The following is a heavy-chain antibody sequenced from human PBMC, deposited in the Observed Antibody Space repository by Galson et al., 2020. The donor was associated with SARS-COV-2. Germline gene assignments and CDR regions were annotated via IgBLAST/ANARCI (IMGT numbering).Heavy chain of an antibody. CDR3: ARQILTGYYSFYYFDY. V-gene: IGHV4-39*01. CDR2: TYYSGSG. CDR1: GGSINSSNYY. Sequence: SETLSLTCSVSGGSINSSNYYWRWVRQPPGKGPEWLGSTYYSGSGHYNPSRTSRLTISVDTSKNQFFMKLTSVTAADTAVYYCARQILTGYYSFYYFDYWGQGALITVSS. D-gene: IGHD3-9*01. J-gene: IGHJ4*02.